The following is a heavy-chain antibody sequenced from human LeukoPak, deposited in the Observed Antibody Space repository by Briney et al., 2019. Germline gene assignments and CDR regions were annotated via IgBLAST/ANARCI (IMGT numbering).Heavy chain of an antibody. CDR1: GGSISSSSYY. CDR3: ASSYSGSYSGYFDY. Sequence: SETLSLTCTVSGGSISSSSYYWGWIRQPPGKGLEWIGTIYYIGNTYYNPSLKSRVTISIDTSKNQFSLKLSSVTAADTAVYYCASSYSGSYSGYFDYWGQGTLVTVSS. D-gene: IGHD1-26*01. CDR2: IYYIGNT. V-gene: IGHV4-39*07. J-gene: IGHJ4*02.